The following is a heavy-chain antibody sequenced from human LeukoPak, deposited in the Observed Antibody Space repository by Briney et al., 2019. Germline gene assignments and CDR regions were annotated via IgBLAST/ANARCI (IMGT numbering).Heavy chain of an antibody. CDR3: ARGAMVRGVISNYYYYMDV. D-gene: IGHD3-10*01. J-gene: IGHJ6*03. V-gene: IGHV1-69*05. CDR2: IIPIFGTA. CDR1: GGTFSSYA. Sequence: ASVKVSCKASGGTFSSYAISWVRQVPGQGLEWMGGIIPIFGTANYAQKFQGRVTITTDKSTSTVYMQLSSLRSEDTAVYYCARGAMVRGVISNYYYYMDVWGKGTTVTVSS.